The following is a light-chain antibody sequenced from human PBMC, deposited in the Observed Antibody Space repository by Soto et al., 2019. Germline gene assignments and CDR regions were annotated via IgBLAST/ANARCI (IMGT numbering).Light chain of an antibody. J-gene: IGKJ4*01. Sequence: IVMTQSPATLSVSPGERATLSCRASQSINSNLAWHQQKPGQAPRLLMFRASIRATGFPARFSGSGSGTEFNITISSLQSEDSAIYYCQQYNNWPRATFGGGTKVDIK. CDR1: QSINSN. V-gene: IGKV3-15*01. CDR3: QQYNNWPRAT. CDR2: RAS.